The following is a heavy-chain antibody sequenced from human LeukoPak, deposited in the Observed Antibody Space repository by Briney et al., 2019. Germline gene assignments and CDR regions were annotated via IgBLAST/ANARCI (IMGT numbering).Heavy chain of an antibody. D-gene: IGHD5-12*01. J-gene: IGHJ4*02. V-gene: IGHV3-15*01. CDR1: GFTFSNAG. Sequence: GGSLRLSCAASGFTFSNAGISWVRQAPGKGLEWVGRIKSKTDGGTTDYAAPVKGRFTTSRDDSKNTLYLQMNSLKTEDTAVYYCTPARGYSGYGLFDYWGQGTLVTVSS. CDR3: TPARGYSGYGLFDY. CDR2: IKSKTDGGTT.